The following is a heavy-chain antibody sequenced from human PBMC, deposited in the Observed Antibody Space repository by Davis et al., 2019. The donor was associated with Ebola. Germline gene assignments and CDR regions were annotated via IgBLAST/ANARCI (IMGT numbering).Heavy chain of an antibody. D-gene: IGHD1-14*01. V-gene: IGHV1-2*06. Sequence: ASVKVSCKASGYTFTNFAMHWVRQAPGQGLEWMGRINPNSGGTNYAQKFQGRVTMTRDTSISTAYMELSRLRSDDTAVYYCATPTTKGFDYWGQGTLVTVSS. CDR1: GYTFTNFA. CDR2: INPNSGGT. J-gene: IGHJ4*02. CDR3: ATPTTKGFDY.